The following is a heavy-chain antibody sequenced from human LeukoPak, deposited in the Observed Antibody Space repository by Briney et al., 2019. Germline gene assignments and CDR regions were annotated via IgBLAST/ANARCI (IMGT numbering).Heavy chain of an antibody. CDR3: ARVFAYDILTGYYAYFDY. CDR2: INPNSGGT. V-gene: IGHV1-2*02. Sequence: ASVKVSCKASGYTFTGYYMHWVRQAPGQGLEWMGWINPNSGGTNYAQKFQGRVTMTRDTSISTAYMELSRPRSDDTAVYYCARVFAYDILTGYYAYFDYWGQGTLVTVSS. CDR1: GYTFTGYY. D-gene: IGHD3-9*01. J-gene: IGHJ4*02.